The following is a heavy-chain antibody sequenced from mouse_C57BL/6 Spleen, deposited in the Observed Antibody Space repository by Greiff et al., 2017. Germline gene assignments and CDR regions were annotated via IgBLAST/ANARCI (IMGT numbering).Heavy chain of an antibody. V-gene: IGHV1-26*01. J-gene: IGHJ4*01. CDR3: AFYYEPSYAMDY. CDR2: INPNNGGT. CDR1: GYTFTDYY. D-gene: IGHD2-4*01. Sequence: VQLQQSGPELVKPGASVKISCKASGYTFTDYYMNWVKQSHGKSLEWIGDINPNNGGTSYDQKFKGKATLTVDKSSSTAYMELRILTSEDAAVYYCAFYYEPSYAMDYWGQRTSVTVSS.